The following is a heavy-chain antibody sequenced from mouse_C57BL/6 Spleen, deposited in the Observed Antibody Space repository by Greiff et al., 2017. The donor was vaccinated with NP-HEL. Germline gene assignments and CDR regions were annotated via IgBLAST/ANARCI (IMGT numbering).Heavy chain of an antibody. V-gene: IGHV1-82*01. J-gene: IGHJ2*01. Sequence: VQLQQSGPELVKPGASVKISCKASGYAFSSSWMNWVKQRPGKGLEWIGRIYPGDGDTNYNGKFKGKATLTADKSSSTAYMQLSSLTSEDSAVYCCARSDGYYDYFDYWGQGTTLTVSS. D-gene: IGHD2-3*01. CDR2: IYPGDGDT. CDR1: GYAFSSSW. CDR3: ARSDGYYDYFDY.